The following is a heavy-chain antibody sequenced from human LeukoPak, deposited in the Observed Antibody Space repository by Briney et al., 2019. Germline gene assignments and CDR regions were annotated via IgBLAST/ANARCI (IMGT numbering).Heavy chain of an antibody. CDR3: ARDLGGCGDRFCSYYFDH. CDR2: IWYDGSHK. J-gene: IGHJ4*02. Sequence: PGGSLRLSCGASGFTFSSYGMNWLRQAPGKGLEWVAVIWYDGSHKYYADSAKGRFTISRDNSKNTVSLQMASLRVEDTALYYCARDLGGCGDRFCSYYFDHWGQGIQVTVSS. CDR1: GFTFSSYG. D-gene: IGHD2-21*02. V-gene: IGHV3-33*01.